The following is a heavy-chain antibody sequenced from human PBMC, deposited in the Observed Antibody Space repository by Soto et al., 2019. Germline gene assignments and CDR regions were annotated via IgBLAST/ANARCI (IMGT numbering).Heavy chain of an antibody. D-gene: IGHD6-13*01. Sequence: QVQLVQSGAEVKKPGASVKVSCKAPGYTFTSYAMHWVRQAPGQRLEWMGWINAGNGNTKYSQKFQGRVTITRDTSASTAYMELSSLRSEDTAVYYCASRGTAADAYYYYGMDVWGQGTTVTVSS. CDR2: INAGNGNT. CDR3: ASRGTAADAYYYYGMDV. J-gene: IGHJ6*02. V-gene: IGHV1-3*01. CDR1: GYTFTSYA.